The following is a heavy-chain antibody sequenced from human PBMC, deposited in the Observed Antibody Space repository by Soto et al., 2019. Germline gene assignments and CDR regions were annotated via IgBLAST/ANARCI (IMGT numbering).Heavy chain of an antibody. J-gene: IGHJ4*01. CDR3: ATGPRKVGSIHLAFDF. CDR1: GFTFGNFA. Sequence: GGSLRLSCAASGFTFGNFAMNWVRHAAGKGLGWVSLTSSVGKSTYYADSVRGRFSISTDKPKSPPYLQGNSLRAEGPAVTLCATGPRKVGSIHLAFDFWGHGTLVTVSS. CDR2: TSSVGKST. V-gene: IGHV3-23*01. D-gene: IGHD1-26*01.